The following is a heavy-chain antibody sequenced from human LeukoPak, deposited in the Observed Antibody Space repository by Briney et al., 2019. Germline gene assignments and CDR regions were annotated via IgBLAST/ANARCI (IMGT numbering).Heavy chain of an antibody. D-gene: IGHD2-15*01. J-gene: IGHJ4*02. V-gene: IGHV4-30-2*01. CDR1: GGSISSGGYS. CDR3: ARQTVEKVVLDY. Sequence: SQTLSLTCAVSGGSISSGGYSWSWIRQPPGKGLEWIGYIYHSGSTYYNPSLKSRVTISVDRSKNQFSLKLSSVTAADTAVYYCARQTVEKVVLDYWGQGTLVTVSS. CDR2: IYHSGST.